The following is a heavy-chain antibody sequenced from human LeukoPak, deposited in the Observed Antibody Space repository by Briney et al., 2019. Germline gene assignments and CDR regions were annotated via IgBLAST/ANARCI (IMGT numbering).Heavy chain of an antibody. CDR3: ARDGGWGVADAFDI. J-gene: IGHJ3*02. Sequence: GSSVKVSCKASGGTFSSYAISWVRQAPGQGLEWMGRIIPILGIANYAQKFQGRVTITADKSTSTAYMELSSLRSEDTAVYYCARDGGWGVADAFDIWGQGTMVTVSS. D-gene: IGHD3-10*01. CDR2: IIPILGIA. V-gene: IGHV1-69*04. CDR1: GGTFSSYA.